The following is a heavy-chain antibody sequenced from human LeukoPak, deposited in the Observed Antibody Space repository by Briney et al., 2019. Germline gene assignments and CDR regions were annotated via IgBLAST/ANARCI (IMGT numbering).Heavy chain of an antibody. CDR1: GGSFSGYN. D-gene: IGHD3-10*01. Sequence: PSETLSLTCAVYGGSFSGYNWSWIRQPPGKGLEWIGEINHSGSTNYNPSLKSRVTISVDTSKNQFSLKLSSVTAADTAVYYCAGSMVRGVIMGYYYYGMDVWGQGTTVSVSS. CDR2: INHSGST. J-gene: IGHJ6*02. V-gene: IGHV4-34*01. CDR3: AGSMVRGVIMGYYYYGMDV.